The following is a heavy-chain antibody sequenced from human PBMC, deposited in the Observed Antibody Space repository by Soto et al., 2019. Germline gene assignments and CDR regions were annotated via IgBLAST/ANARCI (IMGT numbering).Heavy chain of an antibody. CDR1: GGSVSSGSYY. J-gene: IGHJ5*02. CDR3: ARGYGSGSYWFDP. V-gene: IGHV4-61*01. D-gene: IGHD3-10*01. Sequence: SETLSLTCTVSGGSVSSGSYYWSWIRQPPGKGLEWIGYIYYSGSTNYNPSLKSRVTISVDTSKNQFSLKLSSVTAADTAVYYCARGYGSGSYWFDPWGQGTLVTVSS. CDR2: IYYSGST.